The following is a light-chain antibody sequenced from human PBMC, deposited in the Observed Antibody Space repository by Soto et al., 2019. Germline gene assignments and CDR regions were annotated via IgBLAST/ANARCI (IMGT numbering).Light chain of an antibody. J-gene: IGKJ3*01. CDR3: QQYDNLPIFP. Sequence: DIQMTQSPSSLSASVGDRVTITCQTSQDISNYLNWYQQKPGKAPKLLTYDASNLESGVGSRFSRMRSGTDFIFSINSLQPDDIAAYYCQQYDNLPIFPVGPGTKVDI. V-gene: IGKV1-33*01. CDR1: QDISNY. CDR2: DAS.